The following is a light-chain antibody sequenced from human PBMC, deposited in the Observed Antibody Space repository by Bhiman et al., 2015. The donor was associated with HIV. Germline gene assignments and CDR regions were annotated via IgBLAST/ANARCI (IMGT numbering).Light chain of an antibody. CDR1: SSDIGDYNF. Sequence: QSALTQPASVSGSPGQSITISCVGTSSDIGDYNFVSWYQQHPGKAPKLIIFDVTKRPSGVSDRFSGSKSGNTASLTISGLQAEDEADYYCSSLTSSLTYVFGTGTNVTVL. CDR2: DVT. J-gene: IGLJ1*01. CDR3: SSLTSSLTYV. V-gene: IGLV2-14*03.